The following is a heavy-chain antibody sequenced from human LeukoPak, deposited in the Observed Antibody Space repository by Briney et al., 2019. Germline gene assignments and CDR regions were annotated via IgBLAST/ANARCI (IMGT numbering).Heavy chain of an antibody. J-gene: IGHJ4*02. CDR3: ARVDDYVWGSYRIPATFDY. D-gene: IGHD3-16*02. V-gene: IGHV3-7*01. CDR2: IKQDGSEK. CDR1: GFTFSSYR. Sequence: GGSLRLSCAASGFTFSSYRMSWVRQAPGKGLEWVANIKQDGSEKYYVDSVKGRFTISRDNAKNSLYLQMNSLRAEDTAVYYCARVDDYVWGSYRIPATFDYWGQGTLVTVSS.